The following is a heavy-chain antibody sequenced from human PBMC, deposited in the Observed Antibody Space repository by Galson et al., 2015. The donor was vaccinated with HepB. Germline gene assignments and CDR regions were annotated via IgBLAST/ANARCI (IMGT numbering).Heavy chain of an antibody. J-gene: IGHJ4*02. CDR3: ARVRQRGFGAPVG. V-gene: IGHV3-21*01. CDR2: ISSSSDDI. D-gene: IGHD3-10*01. CDR1: GFTFRSYN. Sequence: SLRLSCAASGFTFRSYNMSWVRQAPGKGLEWVSSISSSSDDIYYADSVRGRFTVSRDNAKNSLYLQMNSLRAEDTTVYYCARVRQRGFGAPVGWGQGTLVTVSS.